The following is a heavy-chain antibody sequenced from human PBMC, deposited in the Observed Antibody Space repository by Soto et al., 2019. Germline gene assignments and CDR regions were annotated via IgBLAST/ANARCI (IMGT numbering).Heavy chain of an antibody. CDR2: ISYDGNNK. D-gene: IGHD3-3*01. J-gene: IGHJ4*02. CDR3: ARDKRDLRFLEWSYYFDY. V-gene: IGHV3-30-3*01. CDR1: GFTFSGCA. Sequence: QVQLVESGGGVVQPGRSLRLSCAASGFTFSGCAMHWVRQAPGKGLEWVAVISYDGNNKYYADSVKGRFTISRDNSKNTLYLQMNSLRAEDTAVYYCARDKRDLRFLEWSYYFDYWGQGTLVTVSS.